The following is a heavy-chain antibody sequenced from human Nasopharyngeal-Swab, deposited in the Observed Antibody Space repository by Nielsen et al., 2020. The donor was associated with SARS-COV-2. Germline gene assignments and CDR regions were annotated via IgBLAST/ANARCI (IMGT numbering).Heavy chain of an antibody. CDR2: INPSGGST. Sequence: ASVKVSCKASGGTFSSYAISWVRQAPGQGLEWMGIINPSGGSTSYAQKFQGRVTMTRDTSTSTVYMELSSLRSEDTAVYYCARDQSVTMETIFGVVIIGSGMDVWGQGTTVTVSS. CDR3: ARDQSVTMETIFGVVIIGSGMDV. CDR1: GGTFSSYA. D-gene: IGHD3-3*01. V-gene: IGHV1-46*01. J-gene: IGHJ6*02.